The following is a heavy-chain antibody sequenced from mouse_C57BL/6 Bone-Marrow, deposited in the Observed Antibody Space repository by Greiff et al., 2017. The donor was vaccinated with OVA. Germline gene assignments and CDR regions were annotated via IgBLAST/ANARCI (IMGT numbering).Heavy chain of an antibody. V-gene: IGHV3-6*01. CDR2: RSYDGSN. CDR3: ARDYGSSPAWFAY. J-gene: IGHJ3*01. D-gene: IGHD1-1*01. CDR1: GYSITSGYY. Sequence: EVQLQESGPGLVKPSQSLSLTCSVTGYSITSGYYWNWIRQFPGNKLEWMGYRSYDGSNNYNPSLKNRISITRDTSKNQFFLKLNSVTTEDTATYYCARDYGSSPAWFAYWGQGTLVTVSA.